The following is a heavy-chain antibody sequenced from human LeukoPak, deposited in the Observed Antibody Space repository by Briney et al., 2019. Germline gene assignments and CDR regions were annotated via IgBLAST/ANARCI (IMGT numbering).Heavy chain of an antibody. CDR3: ARVKDDYVWGSYSY. CDR1: GYTFTGYY. CDR2: INPNSGGT. D-gene: IGHD3-16*01. Sequence: ASVKVSCKASGYTFTGYYMHWVRQAPRQGLEWMGRINPNSGGTNYAQKFQGRVTMTRDTSISTAYMELSRLRSEDTAVYYCARVKDDYVWGSYSYWGQGTLVTDSS. V-gene: IGHV1-2*06. J-gene: IGHJ4*02.